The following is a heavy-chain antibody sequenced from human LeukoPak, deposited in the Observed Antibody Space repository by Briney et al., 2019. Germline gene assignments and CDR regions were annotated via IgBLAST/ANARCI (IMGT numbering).Heavy chain of an antibody. CDR3: ARDPNMYYYGSGSLETWYFDL. V-gene: IGHV3-30-3*01. CDR2: ISYDGSNK. Sequence: TGGSLRLSCAASGFTFSSYVMHWVRQAPGKGLEWVAVISYDGSNKYYADSVKGRFTISRDNSKNTLYLQMNSLRAEDTAVYYCARDPNMYYYGSGSLETWYFDLWGRGTLVTVSS. CDR1: GFTFSSYV. D-gene: IGHD3-10*01. J-gene: IGHJ2*01.